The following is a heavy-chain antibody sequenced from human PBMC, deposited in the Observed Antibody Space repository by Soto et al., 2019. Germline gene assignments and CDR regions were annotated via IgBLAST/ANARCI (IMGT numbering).Heavy chain of an antibody. J-gene: IGHJ4*02. CDR3: ASGGRHDYGDYFLFDY. D-gene: IGHD4-17*01. CDR1: GFTFSSYA. Sequence: QVQLVESGGGVVQPGRSLRLSCAASGFTFSSYAMHWVRQAPGKGLEWVAVISYDGSNKYYADSVKGRFTISRDNSKNTLYLQMNSLRAEDTAVYYCASGGRHDYGDYFLFDYWGQGTLVTVSS. V-gene: IGHV3-30-3*01. CDR2: ISYDGSNK.